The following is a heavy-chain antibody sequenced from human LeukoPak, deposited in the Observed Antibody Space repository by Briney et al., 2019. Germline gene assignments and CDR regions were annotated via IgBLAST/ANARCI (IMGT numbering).Heavy chain of an antibody. CDR2: IYTSGST. J-gene: IGHJ6*02. V-gene: IGHV4-4*07. D-gene: IGHD6-13*01. Sequence: SETLSLTCTVSGGSISSYYWSWIRQPAGKGLEWIGRIYTSGSTNYNPSLKSRVTMSVDTSKNQFSLELSSVTAADTAVYYCAREGSSSWYQPYYYYYYGMDVWGQGTTVTVSS. CDR3: AREGSSSWYQPYYYYYYGMDV. CDR1: GGSISSYY.